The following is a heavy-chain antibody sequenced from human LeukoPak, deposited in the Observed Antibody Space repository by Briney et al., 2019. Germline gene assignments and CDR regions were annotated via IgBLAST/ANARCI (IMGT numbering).Heavy chain of an antibody. CDR1: GFTFSSYW. Sequence: GGSLRLSCAASGFTFSSYWMSWVRQAPGKGLEWVANIKQDGSEKYYVDSVKGRFTISRDNAKNSLYLQMNSLRAEDTAVYYCAREYSSGWYFLDYWGQGTLVTVSS. V-gene: IGHV3-7*01. J-gene: IGHJ4*02. D-gene: IGHD6-19*01. CDR2: IKQDGSEK. CDR3: AREYSSGWYFLDY.